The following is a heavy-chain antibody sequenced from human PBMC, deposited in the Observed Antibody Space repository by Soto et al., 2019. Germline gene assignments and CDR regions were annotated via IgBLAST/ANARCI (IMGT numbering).Heavy chain of an antibody. CDR1: GGSFSGYY. V-gene: IGHV4-34*01. CDR3: ARGVVLLWFGELLDYYMDV. J-gene: IGHJ6*03. D-gene: IGHD3-10*01. CDR2: INHSGST. Sequence: SETLSLTCAVYGGSFSGYYWSWIRQPPGKGLEWIGEINHSGSTNYNPSLKSRVTISVDTSKNQFSLKLSSVTAADTAVYYCARGVVLLWFGELLDYYMDVWGKGTTVTVSS.